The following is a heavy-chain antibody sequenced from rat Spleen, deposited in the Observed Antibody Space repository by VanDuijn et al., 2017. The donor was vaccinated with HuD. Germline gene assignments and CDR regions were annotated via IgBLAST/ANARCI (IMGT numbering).Heavy chain of an antibody. V-gene: IGHV5-31*01. J-gene: IGHJ2*01. CDR1: GFTFNSYW. CDR3: VRHGYTRYYFDY. CDR2: ITNTGGST. D-gene: IGHD1-9*01. Sequence: EVQLVESGGGLVQPGRSLKLSCVASGFTFNSYWMTWIRQAPGKGLEWVASITNTGGSTYYPDSVKGRFTISRHNAKSTLYLQMDSLRSEDTATYYCVRHGYTRYYFDYWGQGVMVTVSS.